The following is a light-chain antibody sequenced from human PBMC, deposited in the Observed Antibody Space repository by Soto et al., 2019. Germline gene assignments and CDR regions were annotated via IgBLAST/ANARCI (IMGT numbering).Light chain of an antibody. CDR3: QHYYNAPLS. J-gene: IGKJ4*01. CDR1: QGISNY. CDR2: AAS. Sequence: DIQMTQSPSSLSVSVGDRVTITCRASQGISNYLGWYQQKPGKVPKLLIYAASTLQSGVPSRFSGSGSGTDFTLTISSLQPEDVATYYCQHYYNAPLSFGGGTKVEIK. V-gene: IGKV1-27*01.